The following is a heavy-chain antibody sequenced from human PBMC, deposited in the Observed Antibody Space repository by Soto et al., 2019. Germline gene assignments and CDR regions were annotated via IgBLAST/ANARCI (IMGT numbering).Heavy chain of an antibody. V-gene: IGHV4-34*01. Sequence: PSETLSLTCTVSGGSISSYYWSWIRQPPGKGLEWIGEINHSGSTNYNPSLKSRVTISVDTSKNQFSLKLSSVTAADTAVYYCARGLKYYYDSSGYYTPYYYGMDVWGQGTTVTVSS. CDR3: ARGLKYYYDSSGYYTPYYYGMDV. J-gene: IGHJ6*02. D-gene: IGHD3-22*01. CDR2: INHSGST. CDR1: GGSISSYY.